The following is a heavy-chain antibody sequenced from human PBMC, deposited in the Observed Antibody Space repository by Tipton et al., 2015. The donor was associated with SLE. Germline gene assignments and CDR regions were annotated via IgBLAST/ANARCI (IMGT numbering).Heavy chain of an antibody. Sequence: TLSLTCTVSGGSISSGSYYWSWIRQPAGKGLEWIGRIYTSGSTNYNPSLKSRVTISVDTSKNQFSLKLSSVTAADTAVYYCATWEAWGQGTLVTVSS. CDR2: IYTSGST. CDR3: ATWEA. D-gene: IGHD1-26*01. V-gene: IGHV4-61*02. J-gene: IGHJ4*02. CDR1: GGSISSGSYY.